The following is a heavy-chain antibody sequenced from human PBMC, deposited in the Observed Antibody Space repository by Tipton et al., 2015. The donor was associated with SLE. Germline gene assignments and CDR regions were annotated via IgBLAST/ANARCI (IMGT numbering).Heavy chain of an antibody. D-gene: IGHD6-13*01. CDR3: ARRGLIAAEAFDI. V-gene: IGHV4-34*01. Sequence: TLSLTCAVYGGSFSGYYWSWIRQPPGKGLEWSGEINHSGSTNYNPSLKSRVTISVDTSKNQFSLKLSSVTAADTAVYYCARRGLIAAEAFDIWGQGTMVTVSS. CDR1: GGSFSGYY. CDR2: INHSGST. J-gene: IGHJ3*02.